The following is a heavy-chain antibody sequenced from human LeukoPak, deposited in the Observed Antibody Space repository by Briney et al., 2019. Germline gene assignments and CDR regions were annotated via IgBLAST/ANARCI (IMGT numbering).Heavy chain of an antibody. J-gene: IGHJ2*01. CDR3: ARHASLDL. CDR2: IYYSGST. V-gene: IGHV4-59*08. CDR1: GGSINHYY. Sequence: SETLSLTCTVSGGSINHYYWSWTRQPPGKGLEWIGYIYYSGSTNYNPSLKSRVTISVDTSKNQISMKLSSVTAADTAVYYCARHASLDLWGRGTLVTVSS.